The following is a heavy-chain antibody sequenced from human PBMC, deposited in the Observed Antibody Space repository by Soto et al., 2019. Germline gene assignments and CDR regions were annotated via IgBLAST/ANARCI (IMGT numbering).Heavy chain of an antibody. J-gene: IGHJ4*02. CDR3: ARDVNGIVPAGGYFEY. Sequence: GASVKVSCKASGYTFSNYYMHWVRQAPGQGLEWMGIINPSGGSASYAQKFQGRVTMTRDTSTSTVYMELSSLRSEDTAVYYCARDVNGIVPAGGYFEYWGQGTLVTVSS. V-gene: IGHV1-46*03. CDR1: GYTFSNYY. D-gene: IGHD2-2*01. CDR2: INPSGGSA.